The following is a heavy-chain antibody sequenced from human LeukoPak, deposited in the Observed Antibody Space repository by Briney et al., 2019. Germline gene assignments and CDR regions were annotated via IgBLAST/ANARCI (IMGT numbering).Heavy chain of an antibody. V-gene: IGHV3-23*01. D-gene: IGHD3-3*01. J-gene: IGHJ1*01. CDR3: AKDLTIFGVVTEI. CDR1: GFTFSRYG. CDR2: VSGSGGTT. Sequence: GGSLRLSCPASGFTFSRYGMNWVRQAPGKGLEWVSIVSGSGGTTYYADSVRGRFTISRDNSKNTLYLQMNSLRDEDTAVYYCAKDLTIFGVVTEIWGQGTLVTVSS.